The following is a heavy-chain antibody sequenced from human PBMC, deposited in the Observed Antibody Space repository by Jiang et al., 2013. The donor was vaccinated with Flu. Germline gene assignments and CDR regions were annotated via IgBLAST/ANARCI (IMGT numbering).Heavy chain of an antibody. Sequence: SINTYCWSWIRQPPGKGLEYIGYIYYSGITNYNPSLKSRVTISVDTSKNQFSLKLSSVTAADTAVYYCARSTRPGVRYFDYWGQGTLVTVSS. J-gene: IGHJ4*02. CDR2: IYYSGIT. CDR1: SINTYC. D-gene: IGHD2-15*01. CDR3: ARSTRPGVRYFDY. V-gene: IGHV4-59*01.